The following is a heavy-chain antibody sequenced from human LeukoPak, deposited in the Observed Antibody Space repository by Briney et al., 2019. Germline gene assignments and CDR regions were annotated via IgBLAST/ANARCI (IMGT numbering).Heavy chain of an antibody. V-gene: IGHV1-2*02. CDR1: GYTFIDYY. J-gene: IGHJ4*02. Sequence: GASVKVSCKASGYTFIDYYMHWVRQAPGQGLEWMGWINPNNGGTNYAQKFQGRVTMTRDTSISTAYMELSRLRSDDTAVYYCARDFGVAVAIFDYWGQGTLVTVSS. CDR2: INPNNGGT. D-gene: IGHD6-13*01. CDR3: ARDFGVAVAIFDY.